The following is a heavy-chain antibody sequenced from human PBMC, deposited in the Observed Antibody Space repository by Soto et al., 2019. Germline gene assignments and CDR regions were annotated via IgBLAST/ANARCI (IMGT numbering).Heavy chain of an antibody. V-gene: IGHV3-15*07. CDR3: TTAPAFA. CDR2: IKSKTDGGTT. CDR1: SVSNAW. J-gene: IGHJ5*02. D-gene: IGHD3-3*02. Sequence: SVSNAWMNWVRPAPGKGLEWVGRIKSKTDGGTTDYAAPVKGRFTISRDDSKNTLYLQMNSLKTEDTAVYYCTTAPAFAWGQGTLVTVSS.